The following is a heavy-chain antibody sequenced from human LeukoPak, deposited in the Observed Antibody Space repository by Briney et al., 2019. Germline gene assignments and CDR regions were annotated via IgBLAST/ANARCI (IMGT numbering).Heavy chain of an antibody. CDR3: ASEGTTFSSFDY. Sequence: SETLSLTCIVSGGSISSSYWSWTRQPPGKGLEWIGYICNSGTTNYNPSLKSRVTISVDTSKNQFSLKLNSVIATDTAVYYCASEGTTFSSFDYWGQGTLVTVSS. V-gene: IGHV4-59*08. J-gene: IGHJ4*02. CDR1: GGSISSSY. CDR2: ICNSGTT. D-gene: IGHD1-1*01.